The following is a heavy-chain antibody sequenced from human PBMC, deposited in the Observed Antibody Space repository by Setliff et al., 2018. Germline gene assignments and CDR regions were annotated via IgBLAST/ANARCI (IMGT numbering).Heavy chain of an antibody. J-gene: IGHJ4*02. CDR3: FGAGTCSY. V-gene: IGHV3-7*01. Sequence: GGSLRLSCASSGFTFSSFWMSWVRQSPGKGLEWVANINQDGSGKYYVDSVKGRFTISRDNAKNSLSLQMNGLRAEDTSVYYCFGAGTCSYWGQGTLVTVSS. D-gene: IGHD3-10*01. CDR2: INQDGSGK. CDR1: GFTFSSFW.